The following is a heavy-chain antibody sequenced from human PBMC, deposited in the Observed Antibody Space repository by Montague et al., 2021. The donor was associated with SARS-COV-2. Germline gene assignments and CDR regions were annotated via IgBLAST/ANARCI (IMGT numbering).Heavy chain of an antibody. D-gene: IGHD2-21*01. V-gene: IGHV4-39*01. J-gene: IGHJ4*02. Sequence: SETLSLTCTVSGASISRSDYYWTWIRQPPGKGLELIGSIHYIGNTYYNPYLQSRVTISVDTSENQLSLKLRSVIAADAAVHYCARLLPDGAVVAPDLPFDAWGQGTLVTVSS. CDR3: ARLLPDGAVVAPDLPFDA. CDR1: GASISRSDYY. CDR2: IHYIGNT.